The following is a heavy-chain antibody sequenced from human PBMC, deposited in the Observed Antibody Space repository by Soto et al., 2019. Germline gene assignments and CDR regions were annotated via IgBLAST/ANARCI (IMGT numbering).Heavy chain of an antibody. CDR2: VSTSGRST. CDR1: GFIFSEST. CDR3: VKQAHGLDGVAFDY. V-gene: IGHV3-64D*06. J-gene: IGHJ4*02. D-gene: IGHD2-15*01. Sequence: GGSVRLSCSASGFIFSESTIYWVRQVPGKGLEAISAVSTSGRSTYYADSVKDRFTISRDNSKNTLFLQMGSLRPEDTAIYYCVKQAHGLDGVAFDYWGQGAQVTVSS.